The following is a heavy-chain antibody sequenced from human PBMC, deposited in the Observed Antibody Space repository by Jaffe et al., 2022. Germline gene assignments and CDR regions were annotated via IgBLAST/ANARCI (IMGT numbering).Heavy chain of an antibody. CDR2: ISENGDKT. CDR1: GFPFSLYV. Sequence: EVQLLESGGDLVQPGGSLRLSCAASGFPFSLYVMNWVRQAPGKGLAWVAGISENGDKTYYADSVKGRFTISRDSSNDTLYLQMNRLRAEDTAVYYCAKGGDFPPAYYYSAVWGKGTTVIVSS. V-gene: IGHV3-23*01. CDR3: AKGGDFPPAYYYSAV. D-gene: IGHD3-3*01. J-gene: IGHJ6*03.